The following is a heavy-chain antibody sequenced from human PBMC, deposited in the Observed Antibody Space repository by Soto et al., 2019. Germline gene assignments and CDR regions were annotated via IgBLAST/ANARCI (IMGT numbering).Heavy chain of an antibody. CDR1: GGTSTIYT. CDR3: ATEKYGAGRVGVYT. D-gene: IGHD1-26*01. Sequence: QVQLVQSGAEVKKPGSSLKVSCETSGGTSTIYTITWVRQAPGQGLQWMGRIVPTLRLTNYAQDFQGRLTITADTSTTTAHMELSSLTSADTAVYYCATEKYGAGRVGVYTWGQGTLVTVSS. J-gene: IGHJ5*02. V-gene: IGHV1-69*08. CDR2: IVPTLRLT.